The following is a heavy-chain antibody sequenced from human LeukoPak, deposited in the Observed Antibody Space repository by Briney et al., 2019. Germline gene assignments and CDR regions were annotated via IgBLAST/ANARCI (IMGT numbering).Heavy chain of an antibody. CDR1: GFTFSAFE. D-gene: IGHD6-13*01. CDR2: ISGSGGTT. J-gene: IGHJ6*03. CDR3: AREGPDFSSSWTDYYYYMDV. Sequence: GGSLRLSCAASGFTFSAFEMNWVRQAPGKGLEWLSYISGSGGTTLYADSVKGRFTISRDNAKNSLYLQMNSLRAEDTAVYYCAREGPDFSSSWTDYYYYMDVWGKGTTVTVSS. V-gene: IGHV3-48*03.